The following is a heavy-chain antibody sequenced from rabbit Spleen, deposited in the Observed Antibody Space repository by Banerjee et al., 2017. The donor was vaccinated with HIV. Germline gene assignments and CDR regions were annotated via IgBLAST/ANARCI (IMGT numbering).Heavy chain of an antibody. CDR2: IYTGSSGST. J-gene: IGHJ6*01. D-gene: IGHD1-1*01. CDR3: ARDTSSSFSSYGMDL. CDR1: GFSFSSSHN. V-gene: IGHV1S40*01. Sequence: QSLEESGGDLVKPGASLTLTCTASGFSFSSSHNMCWVRQAPGKGLEWIACIYTGSSGSTYYASWVNGRFTISKTSSTTVTLQMTRLTAADTATYFCARDTSSSFSSYGMDLWGPGTLVTVS.